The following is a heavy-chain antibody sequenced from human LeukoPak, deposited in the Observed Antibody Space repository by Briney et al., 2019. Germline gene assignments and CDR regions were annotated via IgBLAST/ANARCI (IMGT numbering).Heavy chain of an antibody. CDR3: AKAGDRNYFDY. J-gene: IGHJ4*02. V-gene: IGHV3-23*01. D-gene: IGHD3-22*01. CDR2: ISPTGDGA. Sequence: PGGSLRLSCAASGFTFSTYALHWVRQAPGKGLEWVSGISPTGDGAYYADSVKGRFTISRDNSKNTLYVHMNSLRAEDTAVYYCAKAGDRNYFDYWGQGILVTVSS. CDR1: GFTFSTYA.